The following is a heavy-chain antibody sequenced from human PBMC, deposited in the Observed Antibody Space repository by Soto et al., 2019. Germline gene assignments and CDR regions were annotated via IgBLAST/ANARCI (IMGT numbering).Heavy chain of an antibody. CDR2: IKSKTDGRTT. J-gene: IGHJ6*02. D-gene: IGHD3-22*01. V-gene: IGHV3-15*07. CDR1: GFTFSNAW. CDR3: TTTITMRWPDSYYYYGMDV. Sequence: GGSLRLSCAASGFTFSNAWMNWVRQAPGKGLEWVGRIKSKTDGRTTDYAAPVKGRFTISRDDSKNTLYLQMNSLKTEDTAVYYCTTTITMRWPDSYYYYGMDVWGQGTTVTVSS.